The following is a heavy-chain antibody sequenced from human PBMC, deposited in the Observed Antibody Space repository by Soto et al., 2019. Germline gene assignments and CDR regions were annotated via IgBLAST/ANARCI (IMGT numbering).Heavy chain of an antibody. CDR3: ARAQRYFDWLGWFVP. Sequence: SSETLSLTCDVSGDSISNSNWWGWIRQPPGKGLEWIGYTYYTGTIYSNPSLKSRATMSVDTSKNQFSLKLSSVTAADTAVYYCARAQRYFDWLGWFVPWGQGTLVTVSS. V-gene: IGHV4-28*05. J-gene: IGHJ5*02. CDR2: TYYTGTI. CDR1: GDSISNSNW. D-gene: IGHD3-9*01.